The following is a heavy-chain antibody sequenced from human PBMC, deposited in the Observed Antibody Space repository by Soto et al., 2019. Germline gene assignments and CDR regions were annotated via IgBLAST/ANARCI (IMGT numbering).Heavy chain of an antibody. D-gene: IGHD6-19*01. Sequence: QIQLVQSGAEVEKPGASVKVSCEASGYTFSTYEISWARQAPGQGLEWVGWITPHNGNTKIAQKFQDRVTMTTDVSTRTAYMELRSLRFDDTAVYYCARGRGPAAMASIEYFLHWGQGTLVTVSS. CDR1: GYTFSTYE. V-gene: IGHV1-18*01. CDR2: ITPHNGNT. J-gene: IGHJ1*01. CDR3: ARGRGPAAMASIEYFLH.